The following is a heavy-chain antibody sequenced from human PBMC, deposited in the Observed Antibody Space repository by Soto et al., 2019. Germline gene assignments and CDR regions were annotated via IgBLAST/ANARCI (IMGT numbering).Heavy chain of an antibody. V-gene: IGHV1-18*04. D-gene: IGHD2-15*01. J-gene: IGHJ4*02. Sequence: QVQLVQSGAEVKKPGASVKVSCKASGYTFTSYGISWVRQAPGQGLEWMGWISAYNGNTNYAQKLQGRVTMTTDTSTSTAYKELRSLRSDDTAVYYCARVRSCSGGSCYSMRPYYFDYWGQGTLVTVSS. CDR1: GYTFTSYG. CDR2: ISAYNGNT. CDR3: ARVRSCSGGSCYSMRPYYFDY.